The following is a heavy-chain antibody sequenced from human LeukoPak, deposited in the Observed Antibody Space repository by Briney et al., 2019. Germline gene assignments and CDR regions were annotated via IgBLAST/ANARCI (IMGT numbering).Heavy chain of an antibody. V-gene: IGHV3-23*01. CDR3: AKVSRFAVIPAAMLDY. D-gene: IGHD2-2*01. CDR2: ISGSGGST. CDR1: GFTFSSYA. J-gene: IGHJ4*02. Sequence: GGSLRLSCAASGFTFSSYAMSWVRQAQGKWLEWVSAISGSGGSTYYADSVKGRFTISRDNSKNTLYLQMNSLRAEDTAVYYCAKVSRFAVIPAAMLDYWGQGIQVTVSS.